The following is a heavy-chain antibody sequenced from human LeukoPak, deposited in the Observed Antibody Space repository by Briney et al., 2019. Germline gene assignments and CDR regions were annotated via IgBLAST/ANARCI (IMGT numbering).Heavy chain of an antibody. CDR2: IYYSGST. CDR1: DGSIISSSYY. CDR3: ARAHRSYDSSGYLYYYYYYMDV. V-gene: IGHV4-39*07. J-gene: IGHJ6*03. D-gene: IGHD3-22*01. Sequence: PSETLSLTCTVSDGSIISSSYYWGWIRQPPGKGLEWIGSIYYSGSTSYNPSLKSRVTISLATSKNQFSLKLNSVTAADTAVYYCARAHRSYDSSGYLYYYYYYMDVWGKGTTVTISS.